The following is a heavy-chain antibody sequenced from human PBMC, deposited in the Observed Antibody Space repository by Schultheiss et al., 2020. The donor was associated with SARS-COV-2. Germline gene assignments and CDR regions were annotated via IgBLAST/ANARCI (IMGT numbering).Heavy chain of an antibody. Sequence: SETLSLTCTVSGGSISSYYWSWIRQPAGKGLEWIGRIYTSGSTNYNPSLKSRVTMSVDTSKNQFSLKLSSVTAADTAVYYCARDSSLYPSYYYYMDVWGKGTTVTV. CDR3: ARDSSLYPSYYYYMDV. J-gene: IGHJ6*03. CDR1: GGSISSYY. D-gene: IGHD2-2*01. CDR2: IYTSGST. V-gene: IGHV4-4*07.